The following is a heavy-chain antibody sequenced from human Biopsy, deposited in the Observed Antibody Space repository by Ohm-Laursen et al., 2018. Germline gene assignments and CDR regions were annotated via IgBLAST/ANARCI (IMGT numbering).Heavy chain of an antibody. CDR2: IDWNSSYI. Sequence: SRSLSCAASGFCFYDFAMHWVRLSPGKGLERVAGIDWNSSYINYGDSVMGRFSVSRDNAKNSLYLQMNSLRGEDTALYYCVKDTNWNYVWDRPGATKGMDVWGQGTTVTVSS. CDR1: GFCFYDFA. J-gene: IGHJ6*02. CDR3: VKDTNWNYVWDRPGATKGMDV. D-gene: IGHD1-7*01. V-gene: IGHV3-9*01.